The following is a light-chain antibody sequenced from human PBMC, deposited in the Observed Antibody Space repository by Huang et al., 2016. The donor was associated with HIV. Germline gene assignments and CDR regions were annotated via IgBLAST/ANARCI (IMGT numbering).Light chain of an antibody. CDR2: GAS. V-gene: IGKV3-20*01. CDR1: QSVSSSY. Sequence: EIVLTQSPGTLSLSPGERATLSCRVSQSVSSSYLAWYQQKPGQAPRLLFYGASSRATGIPYRFSGSGSGTDFTLIISRLEPEDFAVYYCQQYGSSPGFGQGTKLEIK. CDR3: QQYGSSPG. J-gene: IGKJ2*01.